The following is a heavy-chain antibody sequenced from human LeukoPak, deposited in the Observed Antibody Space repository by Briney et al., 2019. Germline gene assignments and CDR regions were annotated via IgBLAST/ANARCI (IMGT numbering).Heavy chain of an antibody. CDR3: AKGPLWSDAFDI. CDR2: ISGSGGST. J-gene: IGHJ3*02. V-gene: IGHV3-23*01. CDR1: GFTFSSYA. D-gene: IGHD3-10*01. Sequence: GGSLRLSCAASGFTFSSYAMSWVRQAPGKGLEWVSAISGSGGSTYYAGSVKGRFTISRDNSKNTLYLQMNSLRAEDTAVYYCAKGPLWSDAFDIWGQGTMVTVSS.